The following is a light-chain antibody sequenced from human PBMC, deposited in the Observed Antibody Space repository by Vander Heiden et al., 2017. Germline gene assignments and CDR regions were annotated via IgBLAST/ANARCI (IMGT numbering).Light chain of an antibody. Sequence: DIQMTQSPSSLSASVGDRVTITCRASQSISSYLNWYQQKPGKAPKLLIYAASSLQSGVPSRFSGSGSGTDFTLTISSLQPEDFATYYCQQRDSTPLSFGRGTKVEIK. J-gene: IGKJ4*01. CDR3: QQRDSTPLS. V-gene: IGKV1-39*01. CDR1: QSISSY. CDR2: AAS.